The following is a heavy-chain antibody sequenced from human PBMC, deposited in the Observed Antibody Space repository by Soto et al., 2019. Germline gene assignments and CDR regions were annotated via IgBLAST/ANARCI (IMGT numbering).Heavy chain of an antibody. V-gene: IGHV3-30*18. CDR1: GFTFSSYG. J-gene: IGHJ4*02. D-gene: IGHD2-15*01. CDR2: ISYDGSNK. Sequence: LRLSCAASGFTFSSYGMHWIRQAPGKGLGWVAVISYDGSNKYYADSVKGRFTISRDNSKNTLYLQMNSLRAEDTAVYYCAKGLPSDYWGQGTLVTVSS. CDR3: AKGLPSDY.